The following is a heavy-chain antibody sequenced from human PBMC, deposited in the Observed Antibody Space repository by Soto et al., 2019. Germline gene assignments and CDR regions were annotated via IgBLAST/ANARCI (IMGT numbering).Heavy chain of an antibody. Sequence: GGSLRLSCAASGFTFSSYAMHWVRQAPGKGLEWVAVISYDGSNKYYADSVKGRFTISRDTSKNTLYLQMNSLRAEDTVVYYCAKGLHYYDSSSSPYWGQGALVTVSS. V-gene: IGHV3-30-3*01. D-gene: IGHD3-22*01. J-gene: IGHJ4*02. CDR2: ISYDGSNK. CDR3: AKGLHYYDSSSSPY. CDR1: GFTFSSYA.